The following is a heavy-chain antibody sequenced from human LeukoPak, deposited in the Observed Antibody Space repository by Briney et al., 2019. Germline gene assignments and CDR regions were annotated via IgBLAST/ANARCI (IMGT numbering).Heavy chain of an antibody. J-gene: IGHJ4*02. Sequence: SETLSLTCTVSGDSISSYYWSWIRQPPGKGLEWIGNIYYSGNTNYNPSLKSRVTISVGTSKNQFSLKLTSVTAADTAIYYCASPARYCSGGSCWDSWGQGTLVTVSS. CDR3: ASPARYCSGGSCWDS. D-gene: IGHD2-15*01. V-gene: IGHV4-59*01. CDR2: IYYSGNT. CDR1: GDSISSYY.